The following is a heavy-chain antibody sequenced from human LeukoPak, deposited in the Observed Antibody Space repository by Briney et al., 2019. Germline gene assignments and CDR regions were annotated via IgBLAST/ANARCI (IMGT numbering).Heavy chain of an antibody. CDR2: FDPEDGET. D-gene: IGHD5-24*01. J-gene: IGHJ4*02. CDR1: GYTLTELS. CDR3: ATAERWLQASKYYFDY. V-gene: IGHV1-24*01. Sequence: RASVTLSFKVSGYTLTELSMHWVRQAPGKGLEWMGGFDPEDGETIYAQKFQGRVTMTEDTSTDTAYMELSSLRSEDTAVYYCATAERWLQASKYYFDYWGQGTLVTVSS.